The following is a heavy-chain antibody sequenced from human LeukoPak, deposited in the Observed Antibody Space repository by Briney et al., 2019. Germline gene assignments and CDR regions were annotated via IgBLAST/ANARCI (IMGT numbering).Heavy chain of an antibody. D-gene: IGHD3-3*01. CDR3: ARDKRITIFGVVSQRGDAFDI. Sequence: ASVKVSCKASGYTFTGYYMHWVRQAPGHGLEWMGWINPNSGGTNYAQKFQGRVTMTRDTSISTAYMELSRLRSDDTAVYYCARDKRITIFGVVSQRGDAFDIWGQGTMVTVSS. V-gene: IGHV1-2*02. J-gene: IGHJ3*02. CDR1: GYTFTGYY. CDR2: INPNSGGT.